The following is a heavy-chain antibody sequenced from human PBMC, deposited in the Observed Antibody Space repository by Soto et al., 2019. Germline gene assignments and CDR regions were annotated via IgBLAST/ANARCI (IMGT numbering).Heavy chain of an antibody. CDR2: IFYSGNT. CDR3: ARETGDTAMVDDAFDI. V-gene: IGHV4-59*01. Sequence: PSETLSLTCTVSGGSFNPYYWSWIRQPPGKGLEWIGYIFYSGNTKYNPSLKSRVTISVDTSKTQISLKLSSVTAADTAVYYCARETGDTAMVDDAFDIWGQGTMVTVS. D-gene: IGHD5-18*01. CDR1: GGSFNPYY. J-gene: IGHJ3*02.